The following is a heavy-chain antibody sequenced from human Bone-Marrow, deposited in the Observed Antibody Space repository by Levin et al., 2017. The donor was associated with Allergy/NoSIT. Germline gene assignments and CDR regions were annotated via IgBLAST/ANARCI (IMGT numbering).Heavy chain of an antibody. CDR2: SGNTGETM. Sequence: PGGSLRLSCATSGFNLNKYSINWVRQAPGKGLEWIAYSGNTGETMYYADSVKGRFSVSRDNAKNSVFLDMDSLRADDTAVYFCTIGVVVVVGSLQENFDHWGQGTVVSVSS. D-gene: IGHD2-15*01. V-gene: IGHV3-48*04. CDR1: GFNLNKYS. J-gene: IGHJ4*02. CDR3: TIGVVVVVGSLQENFDH.